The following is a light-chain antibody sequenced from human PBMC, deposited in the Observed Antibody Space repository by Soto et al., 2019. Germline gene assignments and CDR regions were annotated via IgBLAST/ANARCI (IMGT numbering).Light chain of an antibody. Sequence: QAVVTQPASVSGSPGQSITISCTGTSSDVGGYNYVSWYQHHPGKAPKLLIYDVSNRPSGISNRFSGSKSDNTASLTISGLQPEDEADYYCSSYTTSNTRQIVFGTGTQLTVL. CDR3: SSYTTSNTRQIV. CDR1: SSDVGGYNY. J-gene: IGLJ1*01. V-gene: IGLV2-14*03. CDR2: DVS.